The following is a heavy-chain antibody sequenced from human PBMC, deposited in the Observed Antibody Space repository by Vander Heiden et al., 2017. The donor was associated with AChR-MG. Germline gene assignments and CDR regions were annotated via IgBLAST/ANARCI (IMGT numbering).Heavy chain of an antibody. D-gene: IGHD3-22*01. CDR2: IYYSGST. V-gene: IGHV4-59*08. Sequence: QVQLQESGPGLVKPSATLSLTCTVSGGSISRYYWSWIRQPPGKGLEWIGYIYYSGSTNYNPSLKSRVTISVDTSKNQFSLKLSSVTAADTAVYYCARTPPNTYYYDSRNGWFDPWGQGTLVTVSS. CDR1: GGSISRYY. J-gene: IGHJ5*02. CDR3: ARTPPNTYYYDSRNGWFDP.